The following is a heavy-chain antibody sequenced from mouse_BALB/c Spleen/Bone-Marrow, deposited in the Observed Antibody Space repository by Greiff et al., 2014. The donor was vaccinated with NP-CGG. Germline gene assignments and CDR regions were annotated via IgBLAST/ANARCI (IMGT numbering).Heavy chain of an antibody. J-gene: IGHJ1*01. CDR2: IDPENGDT. CDR3: NRYDWYFDV. D-gene: IGHD2-14*01. Sequence: EVQLVGSGAELVRSGASVKLSCTASGFNIKDYYMHWVKQRPEQGLEWIGWIDPENGDTEYAPKFQGKATMTADTSSNTAYLQLSSLTSEDTAVYYCNRYDWYFDVWGAGTTVTVSS. V-gene: IGHV14-4*02. CDR1: GFNIKDYY.